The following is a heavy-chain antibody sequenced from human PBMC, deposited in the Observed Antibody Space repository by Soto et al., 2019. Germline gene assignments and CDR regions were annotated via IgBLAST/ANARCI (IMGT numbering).Heavy chain of an antibody. CDR2: IWYDGSNK. D-gene: IGHD3-10*01. V-gene: IGHV3-33*01. CDR3: ARDYYYGSGSYYKGLDYYYYGMDV. Sequence: SLRLSCAASGFTFSSYGIHLFRHTPFKWLEWVAVIWYDGSNKYYADSVKGRFTISRDNSKNTLYLQMNSLRAEDTAVYYCARDYYYGSGSYYKGLDYYYYGMDVWGQGTTVTVSS. J-gene: IGHJ6*02. CDR1: GFTFSSYG.